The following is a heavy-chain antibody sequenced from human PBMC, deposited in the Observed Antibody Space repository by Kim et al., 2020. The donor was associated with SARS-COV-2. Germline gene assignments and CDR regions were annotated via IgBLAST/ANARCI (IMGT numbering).Heavy chain of an antibody. CDR1: GFTFEENA. Sequence: GGSLRLSCAASGFTFEENAMHWVRQVPGKGLEWVSGISWNGGTTGYADSVKGRFTVSRDNAKNFLYLQMNSLRPEDTALYYCAKDSIDYGYYVGYYGMDVWGQGTTVTVSS. V-gene: IGHV3-9*01. D-gene: IGHD4-17*01. CDR3: AKDSIDYGYYVGYYGMDV. CDR2: ISWNGGTT. J-gene: IGHJ6*02.